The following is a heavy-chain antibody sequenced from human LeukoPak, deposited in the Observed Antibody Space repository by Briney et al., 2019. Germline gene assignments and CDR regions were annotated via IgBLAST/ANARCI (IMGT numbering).Heavy chain of an antibody. CDR3: ARERSYHYYYMDV. V-gene: IGHV3-53*01. J-gene: IGHJ6*03. CDR2: IYSDGTT. D-gene: IGHD3-16*02. Sequence: GGSLRLSCAASGFTVFSNYMSWVRQAPGKGLEWVSVIYSDGTTYYADSVQGRFTISRDNSKNTVYLQMKSLRAEDTAVYFCARERSYHYYYMDVWGKGTTVTVSS. CDR1: GFTVFSNY.